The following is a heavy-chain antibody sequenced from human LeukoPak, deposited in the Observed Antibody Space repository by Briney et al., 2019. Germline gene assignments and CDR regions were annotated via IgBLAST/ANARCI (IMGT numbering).Heavy chain of an antibody. CDR1: GGSFSGYY. CDR2: INLSGST. V-gene: IGHV4-34*01. Sequence: SETLSLTCAVYGGSFSGYYWSWIRQPPGKGLEWIGEINLSGSTNYNPSRKSRVTISVDTSKNQFSLKLSSVTAADTAVYYCARPGGVWRGYYTRGRNYYMDVWGKGTTVTVSS. J-gene: IGHJ6*03. D-gene: IGHD3-3*01. CDR3: ARPGGVWRGYYTRGRNYYMDV.